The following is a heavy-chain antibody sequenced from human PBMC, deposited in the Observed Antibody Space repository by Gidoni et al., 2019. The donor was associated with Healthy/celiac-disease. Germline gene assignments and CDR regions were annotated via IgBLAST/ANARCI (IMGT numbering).Heavy chain of an antibody. J-gene: IGHJ4*02. CDR1: GYTFTSYY. V-gene: IGHV1-46*01. CDR2: INPSGGST. Sequence: QVQLVQSGAEVKKPGASVKVSCKASGYTFTSYYMHWVRQAPGQGLEWMGIINPSGGSTSYAQKFQGRVTMTRDTSTSTVYMELSSLRSEDTAVYYCARSATYDFWSGYSAGFDYWGQGTLVTVSS. D-gene: IGHD3-3*01. CDR3: ARSATYDFWSGYSAGFDY.